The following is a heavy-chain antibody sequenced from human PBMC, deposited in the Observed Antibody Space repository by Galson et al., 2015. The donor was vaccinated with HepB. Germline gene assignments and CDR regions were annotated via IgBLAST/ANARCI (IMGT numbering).Heavy chain of an antibody. CDR1: GFTFSSYW. J-gene: IGHJ4*02. D-gene: IGHD6-19*01. Sequence: SLRLSCAASGFTFSSYWMHWVRQAPGKGLLWVSRINSDGSSTTYADSVKGRFTISRDNAKNTLYLQMNSLRAEDTAVYYCVAIPGSGWYVITYWGQGTLVTVSS. CDR2: INSDGSST. CDR3: VAIPGSGWYVITY. V-gene: IGHV3-74*01.